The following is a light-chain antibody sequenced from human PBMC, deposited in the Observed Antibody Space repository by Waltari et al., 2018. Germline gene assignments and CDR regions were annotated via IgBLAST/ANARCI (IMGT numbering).Light chain of an antibody. CDR2: EVT. Sequence: QSALPQPPSASGPPGQSVTFSCTGTRSDIGAYNYVPWYQQHPAHAPKLIVFEVTKRPSGVPDRFSGSKSGNTASLTISGLQAEDEADYYCSSYAGSDNYVFGGGTKVTVL. CDR1: RSDIGAYNY. V-gene: IGLV2-8*01. CDR3: SSYAGSDNYV. J-gene: IGLJ1*01.